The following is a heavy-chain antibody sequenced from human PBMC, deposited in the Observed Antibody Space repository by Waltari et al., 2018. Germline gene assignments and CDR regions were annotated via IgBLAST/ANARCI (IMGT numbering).Heavy chain of an antibody. CDR2: IYYSGNT. V-gene: IGHV4-39*07. CDR1: GDSISSSHYY. Sequence: QLQESGPGLMKTSETLSLTCTVSGDSISSSHYYWGWIRQPPGKGLEWIGSIYYSGNTYYNPSLKSRATVAVDTAKNQFSLNLISVTAADTAVYFCARDFTVRYFDWLSQGDLYYFDNWGQGTMVTVS. CDR3: ARDFTVRYFDWLSQGDLYYFDN. J-gene: IGHJ3*02. D-gene: IGHD3-9*01.